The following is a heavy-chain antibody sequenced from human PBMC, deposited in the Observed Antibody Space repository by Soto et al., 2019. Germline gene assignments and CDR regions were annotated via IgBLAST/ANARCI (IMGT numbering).Heavy chain of an antibody. CDR3: ARVRGHSYGYADY. V-gene: IGHV3-48*02. CDR1: GFIFSPYS. J-gene: IGHJ4*02. Sequence: EVQLVESGGDLVQPGGSLRLSCAASGFIFSPYSMNWVRQAPGKGLEWVAFISGSGSPIYYADSVKGRFTISRDNAKNSLYLQMNSLRDEDTAVYYCARVRGHSYGYADYWGQGTLVTDSS. D-gene: IGHD5-18*01. CDR2: ISGSGSPI.